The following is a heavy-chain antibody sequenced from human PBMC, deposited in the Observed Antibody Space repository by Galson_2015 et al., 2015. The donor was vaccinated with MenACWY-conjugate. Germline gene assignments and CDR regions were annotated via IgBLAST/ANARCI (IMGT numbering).Heavy chain of an antibody. Sequence: SLRLSCAASGFTLSDYWMHWVRQVPGKGLVWVSRSSTDGRITNYADSVKGRFTISRDNAKNTLSLQMNSLRDEDTALYYCVREVGSGRGAYVYWGQGTLVTVSS. V-gene: IGHV3-74*01. D-gene: IGHD3-16*01. CDR1: GFTLSDYW. J-gene: IGHJ4*02. CDR3: VREVGSGRGAYVY. CDR2: SSTDGRIT.